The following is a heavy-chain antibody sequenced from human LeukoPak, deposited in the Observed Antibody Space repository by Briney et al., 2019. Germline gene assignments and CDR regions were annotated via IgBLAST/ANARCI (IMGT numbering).Heavy chain of an antibody. D-gene: IGHD5-24*01. CDR1: GFSFSNHA. V-gene: IGHV3-30*09. CDR2: ISDDGNSK. J-gene: IGHJ4*02. CDR3: AKDSRDYNFRTGYYFDY. Sequence: GGSLRLSCVTSGFSFSNHAMHWVRQAPGKGLEWVAVISDDGNSKYYADSVKGRFATSRDNSKNTLDLQMNSLRAEDTAIYYCAKDSRDYNFRTGYYFDYWGQGTLVTVSS.